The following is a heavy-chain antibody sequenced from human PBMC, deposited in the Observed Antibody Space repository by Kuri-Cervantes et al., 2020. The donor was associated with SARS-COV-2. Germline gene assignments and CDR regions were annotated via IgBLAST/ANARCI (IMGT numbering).Heavy chain of an antibody. J-gene: IGHJ5*02. CDR1: GGSISSHY. Sequence: GSLRLSCTVSGGSISSHYWSWIRQPPGKGLEWIGYIYYSGSTNYNPSLKSRVTISVDTSKNQFSLKLSSVTAADTAVYYCARDSVVVAATLGEDWFDPWGQGTLVTVSS. CDR2: IYYSGST. V-gene: IGHV4-59*11. D-gene: IGHD2-15*01. CDR3: ARDSVVVAATLGEDWFDP.